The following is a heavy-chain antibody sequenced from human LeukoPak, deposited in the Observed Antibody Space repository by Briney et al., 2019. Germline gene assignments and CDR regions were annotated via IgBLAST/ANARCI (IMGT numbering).Heavy chain of an antibody. J-gene: IGHJ6*03. D-gene: IGHD2-15*01. CDR3: AKRADGCSGVSCYYYYMDV. V-gene: IGHV3-23*01. CDR2: ISGSVYST. Sequence: PGGSLRLSCAASGFTFSSYAMSWARQAPGKGLEWVSGISGSVYSTYYADSVKGRFTISRDNSKNTLFLQMHSLRAEDTAVYYCAKRADGCSGVSCYYYYMDVWGKGTTVTVSS. CDR1: GFTFSSYA.